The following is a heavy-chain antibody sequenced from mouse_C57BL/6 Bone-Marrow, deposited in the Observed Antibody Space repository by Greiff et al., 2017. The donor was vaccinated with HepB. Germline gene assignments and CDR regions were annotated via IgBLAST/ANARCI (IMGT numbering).Heavy chain of an antibody. CDR1: GYTFTSYW. CDR2: IDPSDSYT. D-gene: IGHD2-4*01. CDR3: ARDDYGYFDY. J-gene: IGHJ2*01. Sequence: QVQLKQPGAELVKPGASVKLSCKASGYTFTSYWMQWVKQRPGQGLEWIGEIDPSDSYTNYNQKFKGKATLTVDTSSSTAYMQLSSLTSEYSAVYYCARDDYGYFDYWGQGTTLTVSS. V-gene: IGHV1-50*01.